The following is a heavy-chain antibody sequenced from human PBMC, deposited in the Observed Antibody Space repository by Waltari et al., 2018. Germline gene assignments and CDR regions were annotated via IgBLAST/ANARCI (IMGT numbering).Heavy chain of an antibody. CDR3: ARRALYGGNSDY. CDR1: GYTFTGSY. D-gene: IGHD2-21*02. V-gene: IGHV1-2*02. Sequence: QVQLVQSGAAGTKPGAAVRVSCKASGYTFTGSYCHWLRQAPGQGLEWMGCINPNSGGTNYAQKFQGRVTMTRDTSISTAYMELSRLRSDDTAVYYCARRALYGGNSDYWGQGTLVTVSS. CDR2: INPNSGGT. J-gene: IGHJ4*02.